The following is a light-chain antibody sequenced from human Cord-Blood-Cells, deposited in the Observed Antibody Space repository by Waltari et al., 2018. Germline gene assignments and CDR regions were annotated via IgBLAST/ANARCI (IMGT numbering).Light chain of an antibody. CDR3: PKRRNWPPIT. J-gene: IGKJ5*01. CDR1: QSVSSY. V-gene: IGKV3-11*01. Sequence: EIVLTQSPPTLPLSPGERATLSCRASQSVSSYLAWYQQKPGQAPRLLIYYASNRDTGIPAGFSGSGSGTDFTLSSSGLEPEEFAVYYGPKRRNWPPITFGQGTRL. CDR2: YAS.